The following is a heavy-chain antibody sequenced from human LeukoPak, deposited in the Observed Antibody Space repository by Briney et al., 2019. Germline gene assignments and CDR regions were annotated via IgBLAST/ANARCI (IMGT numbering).Heavy chain of an antibody. CDR1: GYTFTSYG. CDR2: ISAYNGNT. CDR3: ARDGGVEQQLPLIY. J-gene: IGHJ4*02. V-gene: IGHV1-18*01. D-gene: IGHD6-13*01. Sequence: ASAKVSCKASGYTFTSYGISWVRQAPGQGLEWMGWISAYNGNTNYAQKLQGRVTMTTDTSTSTAYMELRSLRSDDTAVYYCARDGGVEQQLPLIYWGQGTLVTVSS.